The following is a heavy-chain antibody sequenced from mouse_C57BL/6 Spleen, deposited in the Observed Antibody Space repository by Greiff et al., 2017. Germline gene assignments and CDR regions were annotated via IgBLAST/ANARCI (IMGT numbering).Heavy chain of an antibody. V-gene: IGHV14-4*01. CDR2: IDPENGDT. CDR1: GFNIKDDY. D-gene: IGHD1-1*01. Sequence: VQLQQSGAELVRPGASVELSCTASGFNIKDDYMHWVKQRPEQGLEWIGWIDPENGDTEYASKFQGKATITADTSSNTAYLQLSSLTSEDTAVYYCTTTVVEAYWGQGTLVTVSA. CDR3: TTTVVEAY. J-gene: IGHJ3*01.